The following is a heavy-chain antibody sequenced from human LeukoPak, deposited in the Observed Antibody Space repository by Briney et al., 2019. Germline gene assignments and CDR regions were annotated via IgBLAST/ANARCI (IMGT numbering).Heavy chain of an antibody. CDR1: GVSFSGYY. CDR2: INHSGST. Sequence: SETLSLTCVVYGVSFSGYYWSWIRQPPGKGLEWIGEINHSGSTNYNPSLKSRVTISVDTSKNQFSLKLRSVTAADTAVYYCARTRWLQSLFHYWGQGTLVTVSS. D-gene: IGHD5-24*01. J-gene: IGHJ4*02. CDR3: ARTRWLQSLFHY. V-gene: IGHV4-34*01.